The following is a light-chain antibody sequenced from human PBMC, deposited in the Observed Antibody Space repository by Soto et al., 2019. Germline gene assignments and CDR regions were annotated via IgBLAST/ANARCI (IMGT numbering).Light chain of an antibody. CDR2: GAS. CDR3: QQYGSSPWT. J-gene: IGKJ1*01. CDR1: QSVTGSS. V-gene: IGKV3-20*01. Sequence: ETVLTQSPGTLSLSPGDRATLSRRASQSVTGSSLAWYQQKPGQAPRLLISGASSRATGIPDRFSGSGSGTDFTLTVSRLEPEDFAVYYCQQYGSSPWTFGQGTKVDIK.